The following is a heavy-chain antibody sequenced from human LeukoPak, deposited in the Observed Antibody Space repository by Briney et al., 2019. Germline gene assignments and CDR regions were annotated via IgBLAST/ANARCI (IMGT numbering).Heavy chain of an antibody. D-gene: IGHD2-21*02. CDR2: IYYSGST. Sequence: PSETLSLTCTVSGGSISSYYWSWIRQPPGKGLEWIGYIYYSGSTNYNPSLKSRVTISVDTSKNQFSLKLSSVTAADTAVYYCARAYCGGDCYSPRDAFDIWGQGTMVTVSS. V-gene: IGHV4-59*08. CDR3: ARAYCGGDCYSPRDAFDI. J-gene: IGHJ3*02. CDR1: GGSISSYY.